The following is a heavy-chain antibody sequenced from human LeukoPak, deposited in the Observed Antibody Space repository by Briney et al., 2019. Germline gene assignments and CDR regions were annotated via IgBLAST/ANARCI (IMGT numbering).Heavy chain of an antibody. V-gene: IGHV3-21*01. Sequence: GGSLRLSCAASEFTFSSYSMNWVRQAPGKGLEWVSSISSSSNIYFADSVKGRFAISRDNAKNALYLQMNSLRAEETAVYYCTGESVISSGSGTYSPFDYWGQGTLVTVSS. J-gene: IGHJ4*02. CDR2: ISSSSNI. D-gene: IGHD3-10*01. CDR3: TGESVISSGSGTYSPFDY. CDR1: EFTFSSYS.